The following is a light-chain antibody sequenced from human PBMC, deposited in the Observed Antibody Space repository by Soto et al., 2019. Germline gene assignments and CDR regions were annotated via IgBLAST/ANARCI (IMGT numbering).Light chain of an antibody. V-gene: IGKV3-20*01. CDR1: QSVSNNY. CDR3: QQYGSSPLT. J-gene: IGKJ4*01. CDR2: GAS. Sequence: EIVLTQCPGTLSLSPGERATLSCRASQSVSNNYLAWYQQKPGQAPRLLISGASSRATGIPDRFNGSGSGTDFTLTISRLEPEDFAVYYCQQYGSSPLTFGGGTKVEIK.